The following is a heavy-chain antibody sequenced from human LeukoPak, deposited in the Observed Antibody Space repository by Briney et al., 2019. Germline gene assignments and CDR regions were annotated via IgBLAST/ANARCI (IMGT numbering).Heavy chain of an antibody. J-gene: IGHJ4*02. CDR1: GFTVKNNY. D-gene: IGHD2-15*01. CDR2: IYGDGST. V-gene: IGHV3-53*01. Sequence: GGSLRLFCGASGFTVKNNYMNWVRQASGKGLEGVSGIYGDGSTYYTKSVKGRFTISRDSSKNTLYLQMNSLRAEDTAVYYCAIGSYCSGGSCYPLFDYWGRGTLVTVSS. CDR3: AIGSYCSGGSCYPLFDY.